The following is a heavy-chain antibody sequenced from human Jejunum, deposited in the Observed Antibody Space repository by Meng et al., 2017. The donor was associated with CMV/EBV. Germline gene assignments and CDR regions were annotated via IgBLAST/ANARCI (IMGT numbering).Heavy chain of an antibody. J-gene: IGHJ4*02. Sequence: EVQLVESGGGLVQPGGSLRLCGAASGFSFSSFWMHWVRQAPGKGLVWVSRIYSDGIIINYADSVKGRFTISRDNAKNTLYLQMNSLRAEDTAVYYCAKDRHGGNLGLLDYWGQGTLVTVSS. D-gene: IGHD4-23*01. CDR3: AKDRHGGNLGLLDY. V-gene: IGHV3-74*01. CDR2: IYSDGIII. CDR1: GFSFSSFW.